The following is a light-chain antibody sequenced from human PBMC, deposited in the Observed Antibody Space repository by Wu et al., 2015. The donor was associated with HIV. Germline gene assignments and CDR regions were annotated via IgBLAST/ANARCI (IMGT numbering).Light chain of an antibody. V-gene: IGKV3-20*01. Sequence: EIVLTQSPGTLSLSPGERATLSCRASQSVSSSYLAWYQQKPGQAPRLLIYGASSRATGIPDRFSGSGSGTEFTLTISNLQSEDFAIYYCQQYNNGPPVTFGQGTKVEVK. CDR2: GAS. CDR3: QQYNNGPPVT. CDR1: QSVSSSY. J-gene: IGKJ1*01.